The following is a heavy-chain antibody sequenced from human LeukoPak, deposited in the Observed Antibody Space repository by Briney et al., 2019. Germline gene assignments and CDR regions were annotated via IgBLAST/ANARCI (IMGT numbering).Heavy chain of an antibody. J-gene: IGHJ6*03. CDR1: GFTFDDYA. D-gene: IGHD1-14*01. CDR3: AKDRKDYYYYYMDV. Sequence: PGRSLRLSCAASGFTFDDYAMHWVRQAPGKGLEWVSGISWNSGSTGYADSVKGRFTISRDNAKNSLYLQMNSLRAEDTALYYCAKDRKDYYYYYMDVWGKGTTVTISS. V-gene: IGHV3-9*01. CDR2: ISWNSGST.